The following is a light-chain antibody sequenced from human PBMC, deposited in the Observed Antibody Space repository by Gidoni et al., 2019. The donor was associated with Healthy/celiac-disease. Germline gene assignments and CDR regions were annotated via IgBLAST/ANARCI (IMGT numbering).Light chain of an antibody. CDR3: QQYYSYPFT. Sequence: AIRMTQSPSSFSASTGDRVTITCRASQGISSYLAWYQQKPGKAPKLLIYAASTLQSGVPSRFSGSGSGTDLTLTISCLQSEDFATYYCQQYYSYPFTFGLGTKVDIK. J-gene: IGKJ3*01. CDR2: AAS. CDR1: QGISSY. V-gene: IGKV1-8*01.